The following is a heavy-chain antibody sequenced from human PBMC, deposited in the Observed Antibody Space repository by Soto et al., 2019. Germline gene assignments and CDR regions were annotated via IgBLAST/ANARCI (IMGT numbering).Heavy chain of an antibody. CDR3: ATSYGSGYRAFDS. CDR2: INPILSMS. CDR1: GDTFSFYT. J-gene: IGHJ4*02. D-gene: IGHD3-10*01. Sequence: QVQLVQSGAEVKKPGSSVKVSCKASGDTFSFYTINWVRQAPGLGLEWVGRINPILSMSNYAQKFQGRVTMNANKSTTTAYMGRRGLRAEDTAMYFCATSYGSGYRAFDSWGQGALVTVSS. V-gene: IGHV1-69*02.